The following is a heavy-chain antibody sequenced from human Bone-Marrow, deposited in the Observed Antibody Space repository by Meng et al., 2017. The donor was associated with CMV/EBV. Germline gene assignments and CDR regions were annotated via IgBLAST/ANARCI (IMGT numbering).Heavy chain of an antibody. D-gene: IGHD3-10*01. CDR2: IRSKANSYAT. CDR3: TADMVRGVIGYDAFDI. V-gene: IGHV3-73*01. Sequence: GGSLRLSCAASGFTFSSYAMSWVRQASGKGLEWVGRIRSKANSYATAYAASVKGRFTISRDDSKNTAYLQMNSLKTEDTAVYYCTADMVRGVIGYDAFDIWGQGTMVTVSS. CDR1: GFTFSSYA. J-gene: IGHJ3*02.